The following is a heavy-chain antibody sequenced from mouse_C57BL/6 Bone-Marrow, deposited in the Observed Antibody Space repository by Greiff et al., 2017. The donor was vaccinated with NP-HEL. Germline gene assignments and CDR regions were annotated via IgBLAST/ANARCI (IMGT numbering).Heavy chain of an antibody. CDR1: GYTFTNYW. Sequence: VQLQQSGAELVRPGTSVKMSCKASGYTFTNYWIGWAKQRPGHGLEWIGDIYPGGGYTNYNEKFKGKATLTADKSSSTAYMQFSSLTSEDSAIYYCARGGDGYSYYAMDYWGQGTSVTVSS. V-gene: IGHV1-63*01. CDR2: IYPGGGYT. D-gene: IGHD2-3*01. J-gene: IGHJ4*01. CDR3: ARGGDGYSYYAMDY.